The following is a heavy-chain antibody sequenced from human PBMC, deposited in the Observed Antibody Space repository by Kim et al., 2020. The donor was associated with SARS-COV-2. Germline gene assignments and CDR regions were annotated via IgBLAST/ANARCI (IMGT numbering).Heavy chain of an antibody. V-gene: IGHV1-46*01. D-gene: IGHD6-19*01. Sequence: QKFQGRVTMTRDTSTNTVYMELSSLLSEDTAVYYCARLKDSSGWYGFDNWGQGTLVTVSS. CDR3: ARLKDSSGWYGFDN. J-gene: IGHJ4*02.